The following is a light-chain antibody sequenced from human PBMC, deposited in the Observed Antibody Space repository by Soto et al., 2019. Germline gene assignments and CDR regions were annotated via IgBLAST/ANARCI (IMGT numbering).Light chain of an antibody. CDR3: QQAAGFPTT. Sequence: DTQMTQSPSSVSASVGDRVTITCRASQDVRSWLDWYQQKPGEAPKLLIYSTSTLQSGVPPRFSGSGSGTDFTLTISGLQPEDFATYYCQQAAGFPTTFGQGTRLEI. CDR2: STS. CDR1: QDVRSW. V-gene: IGKV1-12*01. J-gene: IGKJ5*01.